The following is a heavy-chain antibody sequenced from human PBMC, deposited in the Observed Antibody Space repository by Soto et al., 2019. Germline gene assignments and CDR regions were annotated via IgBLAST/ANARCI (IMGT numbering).Heavy chain of an antibody. D-gene: IGHD3-16*01. J-gene: IGHJ5*02. CDR3: AGGIPSHRSNWFDP. V-gene: IGHV3-23*01. Sequence: GGALRLSCAASGFTFSSYAMSWVRQAPGKGLEWVSAISGSGGSTYYADSVKGRFTISRDSSKNTLYLQMNSLRAEDTAVYYCAGGIPSHRSNWFDPWGQGTLVTVSS. CDR2: ISGSGGST. CDR1: GFTFSSYA.